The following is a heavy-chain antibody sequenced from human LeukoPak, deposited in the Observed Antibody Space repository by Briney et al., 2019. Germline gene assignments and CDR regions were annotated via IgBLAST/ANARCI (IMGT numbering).Heavy chain of an antibody. Sequence: PSETLSLTCTVSGGSISSSSAYCGWIRQPPGNGLEWLGSIYYSKNTYYNPSLKSRVTISADTSKNQFSLTLGSVSATDTAVYYCVSPRGFSYGYFDYWGQGTLVTVSS. V-gene: IGHV4-39*01. CDR2: IYYSKNT. CDR3: VSPRGFSYGYFDY. CDR1: GGSISSSSAY. D-gene: IGHD5-18*01. J-gene: IGHJ4*02.